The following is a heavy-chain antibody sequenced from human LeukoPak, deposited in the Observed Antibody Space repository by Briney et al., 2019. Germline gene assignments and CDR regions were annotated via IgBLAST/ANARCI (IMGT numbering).Heavy chain of an antibody. CDR3: ARPPPGMGATPYYFDY. D-gene: IGHD1-26*01. CDR2: INPNSGGT. CDR1: GYTFTSYG. V-gene: IGHV1-2*02. Sequence: ASVKVSCKASGYTFTSYGISWVRQAPGQGLEWMGWINPNSGGTNYAQKFQGRVTMTRDTSISTAYMELSRLRSDDTAVYYCARPPPGMGATPYYFDYWGQGTLVTVSS. J-gene: IGHJ4*02.